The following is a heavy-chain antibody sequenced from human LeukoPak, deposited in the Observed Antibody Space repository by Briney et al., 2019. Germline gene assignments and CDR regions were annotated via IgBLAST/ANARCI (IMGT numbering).Heavy chain of an antibody. Sequence: ASVKVSCKAFGYTFTSYDINWVRQATGQGLEWMGWISAYNGNTNYAQRLQGRVTMTTDTSTSTAYMELRSLRSDDTAVYYCARDQYYYDSSGYLCWGQGTLVTVSS. CDR1: GYTFTSYD. CDR2: ISAYNGNT. CDR3: ARDQYYYDSSGYLC. V-gene: IGHV1-18*01. J-gene: IGHJ4*02. D-gene: IGHD3-22*01.